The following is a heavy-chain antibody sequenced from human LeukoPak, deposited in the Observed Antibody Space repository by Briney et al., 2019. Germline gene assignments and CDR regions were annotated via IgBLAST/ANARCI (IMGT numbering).Heavy chain of an antibody. J-gene: IGHJ4*02. CDR2: IYYSGNT. D-gene: IGHD3-10*01. V-gene: IGHV4-30-4*01. CDR1: GGSITSGDYH. Sequence: SQTLSFTCTVSGGSITSGDYHWSWIRQPPGKGLEWIGYIYYSGNTYYNPSLKSRLTISVDTSKNHFSLKLNSVTAADTAVYFCARVISGRSIIDYWGQGTLVTVSS. CDR3: ARVISGRSIIDY.